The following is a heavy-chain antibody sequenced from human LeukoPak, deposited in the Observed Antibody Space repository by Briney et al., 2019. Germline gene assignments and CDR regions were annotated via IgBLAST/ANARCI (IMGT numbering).Heavy chain of an antibody. D-gene: IGHD2/OR15-2a*01. V-gene: IGHV1-69*06. Sequence: ASVKVSCKASGGTFSSYAISWVRQAPGQGLEWMGGIIPIFGTTNYAQKFQDRVTITADKSTSTAYMELSSLRSEDTAVYYCARVLYGGLDAFDIWGQGTMVTVSS. CDR3: ARVLYGGLDAFDI. CDR1: GGTFSSYA. CDR2: IIPIFGTT. J-gene: IGHJ3*02.